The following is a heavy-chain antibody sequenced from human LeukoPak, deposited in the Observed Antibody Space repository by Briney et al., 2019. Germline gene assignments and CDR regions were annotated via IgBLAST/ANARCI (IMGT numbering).Heavy chain of an antibody. CDR2: IYYSGST. CDR1: GGSISSYY. J-gene: IGHJ6*03. Sequence: PSETLSLTCTVSGGSISSYYWSWIRQPPGKGLEWIGYIYYSGSTNYNPSLKSRVTISVDTSKNQFSLKLSSVTAADTAVYYCARNRQLVRHYYYYYYMDVWGKGTMVTVSS. D-gene: IGHD6-6*01. V-gene: IGHV4-59*01. CDR3: ARNRQLVRHYYYYYYMDV.